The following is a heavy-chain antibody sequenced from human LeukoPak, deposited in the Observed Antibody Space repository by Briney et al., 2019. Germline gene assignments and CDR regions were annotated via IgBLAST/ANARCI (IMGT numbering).Heavy chain of an antibody. CDR1: GYSFTSYW. D-gene: IGHD3-9*01. J-gene: IGHJ4*02. V-gene: IGHV5-51*01. Sequence: GVSLKISCKGSGYSFTSYWIGWVRQMPGKGLEWMGIIYPGDSDTRYSPSFQGQVTISADKSISTAYLQWSSLKAPDTAMYYCARGGTYYDILTGYYIDYWGQGTLVTVSS. CDR2: IYPGDSDT. CDR3: ARGGTYYDILTGYYIDY.